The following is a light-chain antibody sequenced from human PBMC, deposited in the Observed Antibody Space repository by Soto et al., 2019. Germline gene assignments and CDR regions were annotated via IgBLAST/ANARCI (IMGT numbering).Light chain of an antibody. V-gene: IGKV1-27*01. J-gene: IGKJ2*03. CDR2: AAS. CDR3: HHGYVAPYS. CDR1: QGIYNY. Sequence: DTQMTQSPSSLSASVGDRVTITCRASQGIYNYLAWYQQKPGKVPKILIYAASSLVSGVPSRFSGSGSGTDFSLTISSLLPEDVATDYYHHGYVAPYSFGQGTKVDI.